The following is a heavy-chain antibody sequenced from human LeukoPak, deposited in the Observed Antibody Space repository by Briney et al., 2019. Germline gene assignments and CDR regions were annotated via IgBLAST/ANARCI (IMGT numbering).Heavy chain of an antibody. CDR3: ARSDY. J-gene: IGHJ4*02. CDR2: IKQDGSEK. Sequence: PGGSLRLSCEASGFTLSSYWMSWVRQAPGKGLEWVANIKQDGSEKYYVDSVKGRFTISRDNAKNSLYLQMNSLRAEDTAVYYCARSDYWGQGTLVTVSS. V-gene: IGHV3-7*01. CDR1: GFTLSSYW.